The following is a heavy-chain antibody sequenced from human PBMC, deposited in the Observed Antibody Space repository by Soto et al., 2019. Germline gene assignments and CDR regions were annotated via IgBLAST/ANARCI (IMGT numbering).Heavy chain of an antibody. J-gene: IGHJ6*02. D-gene: IGHD5-18*01. CDR2: ISSSSSYI. V-gene: IGHV3-21*01. CDR1: GFTFSSYS. CDR3: ARRGDTAMVTGYYYGMDV. Sequence: GGSLRLSCAASGFTFSSYSMNWVRQAPGKGLEWVSSISSSSSYIYYADSVKGRFTISRDNAKNSLYLQMNSLRAEDTAVYYCARRGDTAMVTGYYYGMDVWGQGTTVTVSS.